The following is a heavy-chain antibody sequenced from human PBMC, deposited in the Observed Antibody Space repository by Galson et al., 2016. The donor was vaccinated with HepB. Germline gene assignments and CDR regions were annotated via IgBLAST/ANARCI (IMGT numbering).Heavy chain of an antibody. D-gene: IGHD4-17*01. V-gene: IGHV3-23*01. Sequence: SLRLSCAASGFTFSSYAMSWVRQAPGKGLEWVSTVSGSGGSTYYADSVKGRFTISRDNSKNTPYMQMNSLRAEDTAVYYCARDDFGDSIDYWGRGTLVTVSS. CDR3: ARDDFGDSIDY. CDR1: GFTFSSYA. J-gene: IGHJ4*02. CDR2: VSGSGGST.